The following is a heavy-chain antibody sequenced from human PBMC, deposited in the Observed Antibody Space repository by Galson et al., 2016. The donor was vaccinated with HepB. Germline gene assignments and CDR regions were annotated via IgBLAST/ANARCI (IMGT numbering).Heavy chain of an antibody. D-gene: IGHD2-21*02. CDR1: GFAFSRYA. Sequence: SLRLSCAASGFAFSRYAMHWVRQAPGKGPEWVALVTFDGRNTYYTEAVKGRFTISRDNSKNMIFLQMDSLRADDTAMYYCAKYHKEVTDEKYSHNRCDAWGQGTLVTVSS. CDR2: VTFDGRNT. J-gene: IGHJ5*02. CDR3: AKYHKEVTDEKYSHNRCDA. V-gene: IGHV3-30*04.